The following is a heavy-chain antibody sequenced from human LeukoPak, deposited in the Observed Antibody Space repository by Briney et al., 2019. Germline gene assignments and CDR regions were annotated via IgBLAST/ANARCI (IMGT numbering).Heavy chain of an antibody. J-gene: IGHJ4*02. CDR1: GFSFSTYS. CDR3: TVDTDYFEGLGFPRPALNDY. D-gene: IGHD3-22*01. V-gene: IGHV3-21*01. Sequence: GGSLRLFCAASGFSFSTYSMNWVRQAPGKGPGWVSSISSSSGDIYYGDSVKGRFTISRDNAKNSLYLQMNSLRVEDTAVYFCTVDTDYFEGLGFPRPALNDYWGQGTLVTVSS. CDR2: ISSSSGDI.